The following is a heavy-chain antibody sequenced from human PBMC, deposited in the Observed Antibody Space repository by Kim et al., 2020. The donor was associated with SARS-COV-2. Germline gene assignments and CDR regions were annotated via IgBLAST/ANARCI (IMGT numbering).Heavy chain of an antibody. CDR1: GFIFNNAW. CDR2: VMAPTVGGAV. Sequence: GGSLRLSCETSGFIFNNAWIHWVRHVPGKGLEWVGRVMAPTVGGAVHYAAPVKGRFTISRDDSKNTVFLHMSSLRTEDTALYYCATDDVFALGTCFLDFWGHGTLVTVSS. D-gene: IGHD3-16*01. V-gene: IGHV3-15*01. J-gene: IGHJ5*01. CDR3: ATDDVFALGTCFLDF.